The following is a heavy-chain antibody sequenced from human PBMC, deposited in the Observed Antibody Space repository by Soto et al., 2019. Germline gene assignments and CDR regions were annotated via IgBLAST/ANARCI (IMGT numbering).Heavy chain of an antibody. D-gene: IGHD3-3*01. CDR2: ITDSSDTV. V-gene: IGHV3-48*02. Sequence: PGGSLRLSCVASGFSFSNYNRNWVRQAPGKGLEWVSYITDSSDTVHYADSVRGRFTISRDNAESSLYLQMTSLRDEDTAVYFCARDFGHGYYLDYWGRGTLVTVSS. J-gene: IGHJ4*02. CDR3: ARDFGHGYYLDY. CDR1: GFSFSNYN.